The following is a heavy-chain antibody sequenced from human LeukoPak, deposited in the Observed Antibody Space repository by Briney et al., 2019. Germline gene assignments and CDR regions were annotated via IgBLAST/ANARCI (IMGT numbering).Heavy chain of an antibody. J-gene: IGHJ4*02. V-gene: IGHV3-64D*09. CDR3: VKALYCSSTSCSYGGADY. D-gene: IGHD2-2*01. CDR2: ISSNGGST. Sequence: GGSLRLSCSASGFTFSSYAMHWVRQAPGKGLEYVSAISSNGGSTYYADSVKGRFTISRDNSKNTLYLQMSSLRAEDTAVYYCVKALYCSSTSCSYGGADYWGQGTLVTASS. CDR1: GFTFSSYA.